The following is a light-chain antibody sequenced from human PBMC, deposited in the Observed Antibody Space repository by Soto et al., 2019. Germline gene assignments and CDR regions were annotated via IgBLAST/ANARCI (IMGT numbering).Light chain of an antibody. CDR2: EVS. CDR3: TSYAGTSSFFYV. J-gene: IGLJ1*01. Sequence: QSALTQPPSASGSPGQSVTISCTGTSSDVGAYNYVSWYQQLPGKAPKLIIYEVSKRPSGVPDRFSGSKSGNTASLTVSGLQAEDEADYYCTSYAGTSSFFYVFGTGTKLTVL. V-gene: IGLV2-8*01. CDR1: SSDVGAYNY.